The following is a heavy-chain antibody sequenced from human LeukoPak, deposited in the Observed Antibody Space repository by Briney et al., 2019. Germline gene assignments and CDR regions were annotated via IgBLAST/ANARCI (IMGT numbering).Heavy chain of an antibody. CDR2: TYYRSKWYN. D-gene: IGHD3-22*01. Sequence: SQTLSLTCAISGDSVSSNSAAWNWIRQSPSRGLEWLGRTYYRSKWYNDYAVSVKSRITINPDTSKNQFSLQLNSATPEDTAVYYCARADSGSYYDSSGHHFDYWGQGTLVTVSS. V-gene: IGHV6-1*01. CDR3: ARADSGSYYDSSGHHFDY. CDR1: GDSVSSNSAA. J-gene: IGHJ4*02.